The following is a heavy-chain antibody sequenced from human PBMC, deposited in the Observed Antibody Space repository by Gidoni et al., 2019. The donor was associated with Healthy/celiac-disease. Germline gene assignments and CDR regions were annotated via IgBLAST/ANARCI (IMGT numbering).Heavy chain of an antibody. CDR1: GLPFSSYA. D-gene: IGHD1-26*01. CDR3: APSPTKWEPTGPDI. V-gene: IGHV3-23*01. J-gene: IGHJ3*02. CDR2: ISGSGGST. Sequence: EVQLLESGGGLVQPGESRRLTGAASGLPFSSYARSWVRQAPGKGLEGVSAISGSGGSTYYADSVKGRFPISRDNSKITLYLQMNSLRAEDTAVYYCAPSPTKWEPTGPDIWGQGTMVTVSS.